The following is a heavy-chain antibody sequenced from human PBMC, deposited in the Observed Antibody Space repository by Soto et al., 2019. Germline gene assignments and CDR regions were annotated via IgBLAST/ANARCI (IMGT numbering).Heavy chain of an antibody. J-gene: IGHJ6*02. Sequence: QVQLVQSGAEVKKPGASVKVSCKASGYTFTGYYMHWVRQAPGQGLEWMGWINPNSGGTNYAQKFQGWVTMTRDTSISTAYMELSRLRSDDTAVYYFARVPIAVAGLSPYGMDVWGQGTTVTVSS. CDR3: ARVPIAVAGLSPYGMDV. D-gene: IGHD6-19*01. V-gene: IGHV1-2*04. CDR2: INPNSGGT. CDR1: GYTFTGYY.